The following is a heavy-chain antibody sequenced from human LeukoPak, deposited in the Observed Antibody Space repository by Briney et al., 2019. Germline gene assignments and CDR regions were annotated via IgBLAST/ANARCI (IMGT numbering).Heavy chain of an antibody. V-gene: IGHV4-59*01. J-gene: IGHJ4*02. D-gene: IGHD3-10*01. Sequence: PSETLSLTCTVSGGSISSYYWSWIRQPPGKGLGWIGYIYYSGSTNYNPSLKSRVTISVDTSKNQFSLKLSSVTAADTAVYYCARGLWFGDGDYFDYWGQGTLVTVSS. CDR1: GGSISSYY. CDR2: IYYSGST. CDR3: ARGLWFGDGDYFDY.